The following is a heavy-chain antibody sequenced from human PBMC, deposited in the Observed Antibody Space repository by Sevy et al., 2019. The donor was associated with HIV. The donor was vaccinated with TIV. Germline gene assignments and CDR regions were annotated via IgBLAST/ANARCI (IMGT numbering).Heavy chain of an antibody. D-gene: IGHD6-13*01. CDR1: GGSISSSSYY. CDR2: IYYSGST. V-gene: IGHV4-39*01. Sequence: SETLSLTCTVSGGSISSSSYYWGWIRQPPGKGLEWIGSIYYSGSTYYNPSLKSRVTMSVDTSKNQFSLKLSSVTAADTAVYYCARAGASYSSSWYYFDYWGQGTLVTVSS. J-gene: IGHJ4*02. CDR3: ARAGASYSSSWYYFDY.